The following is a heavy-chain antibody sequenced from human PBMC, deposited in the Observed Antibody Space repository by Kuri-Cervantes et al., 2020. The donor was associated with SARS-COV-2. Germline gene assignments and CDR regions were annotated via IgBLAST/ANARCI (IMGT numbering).Heavy chain of an antibody. V-gene: IGHV4-59*12. Sequence: SETLSLTCTVSGGSISSYYWSWIRQPPGKGLEWIGYIYYSGSTNYNPSLKSRVTISVDTSKNQFSLKLSSVIAADTAVYYCARVSGTAMADYWGQGTLVTVSS. D-gene: IGHD5-18*01. CDR2: IYYSGST. CDR1: GGSISSYY. CDR3: ARVSGTAMADY. J-gene: IGHJ4*02.